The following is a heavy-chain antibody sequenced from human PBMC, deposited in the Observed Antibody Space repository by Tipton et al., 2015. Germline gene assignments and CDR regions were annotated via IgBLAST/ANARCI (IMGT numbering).Heavy chain of an antibody. CDR1: GVSVTSGSYY. CDR3: ARGPPWVPGYFDY. J-gene: IGHJ4*02. V-gene: IGHV4-61*01. D-gene: IGHD1-1*01. Sequence: TLSLTCTVSGVSVTSGSYYWSWIRQPPGKGLEWIGYIYHTGSTIYNPSLKSRVTISLDRSKNQFSLRLTSVTAADTAMYYCARGPPWVPGYFDYWGQGTLVTVSS. CDR2: IYHTGST.